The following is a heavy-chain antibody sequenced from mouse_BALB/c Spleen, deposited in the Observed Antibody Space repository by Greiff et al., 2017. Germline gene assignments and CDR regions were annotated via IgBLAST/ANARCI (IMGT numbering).Heavy chain of an antibody. J-gene: IGHJ3*01. V-gene: IGHV1S81*02. D-gene: IGHD1-1*01. CDR1: GYTFTSYY. CDR2: INPSNGGT. Sequence: VKLMESGAELVKPGASVKLSCKASGYTFTSYYMYWVKQRPGQGLEWIGEINPSNGGTNFNEKFKSKATLTVDKSSSTAYMQLSSLTSEDSAVYYCTREGYYGSSWFAYWGQGTLVTVSA. CDR3: TREGYYGSSWFAY.